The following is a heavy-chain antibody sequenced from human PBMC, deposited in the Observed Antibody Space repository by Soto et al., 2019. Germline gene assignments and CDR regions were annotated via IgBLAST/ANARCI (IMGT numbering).Heavy chain of an antibody. CDR3: AQTTPSIHWFDP. CDR2: IWYDGSEK. Sequence: GGSRRLSCVASGFILSAYGMHWVRQAPGKGLEWVAVIWYDGSEKYYADSVKGRFTISRDTSENTLYLQMNSLRAEDTAVYYCAQTTPSIHWFDPWGQGTLVTVSS. CDR1: GFILSAYG. V-gene: IGHV3-33*01. J-gene: IGHJ5*02. D-gene: IGHD1-1*01.